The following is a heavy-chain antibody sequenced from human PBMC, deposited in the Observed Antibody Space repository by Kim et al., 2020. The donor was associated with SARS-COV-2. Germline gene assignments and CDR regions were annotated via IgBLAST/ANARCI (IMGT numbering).Heavy chain of an antibody. J-gene: IGHJ4*02. CDR3: VRDSYYFDSSYFYPFAY. CDR1: GFTFSSHA. V-gene: IGHV3-23*01. Sequence: GGSLRLSCAASGFTFSSHALSWVRQTPGKGLEWVSGVSGNGGITYYADSVKGRFTISRDNSKNTVYLQMNSLRAEDAAVYYCVRDSYYFDSSYFYPFAYWGQETLVAVSS. CDR2: VSGNGGIT. D-gene: IGHD3-22*01.